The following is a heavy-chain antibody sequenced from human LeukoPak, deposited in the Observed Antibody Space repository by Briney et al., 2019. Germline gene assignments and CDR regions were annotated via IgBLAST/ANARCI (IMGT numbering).Heavy chain of an antibody. V-gene: IGHV4-34*01. CDR3: RGIPIIAAAGTVDY. CDR1: CGSFSGYY. Sequence: SETLSLTCAVYCGSFSGYYWSWIRQPPGKGLEWIGEINHSGSTNYNPSLKSRVTISVDTSNNQFSLKLSSMTAEETAVSCCRGIPIIAAAGTVDYWGQGTLVTVSS. CDR2: INHSGST. J-gene: IGHJ4*02. D-gene: IGHD6-13*01.